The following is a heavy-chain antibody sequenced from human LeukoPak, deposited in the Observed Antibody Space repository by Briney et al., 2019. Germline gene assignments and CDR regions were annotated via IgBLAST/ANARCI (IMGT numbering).Heavy chain of an antibody. Sequence: SATLSLTCAVSGGSISSYYWSWIRPPAGKGLEWIGRIYTTAPTNYTPSLKSRVTMSVDTSKNQFALKLCSVTAADTAVYYCAREAEDIVVVPAATYYYYYYMDVWGKGTTVTVSS. D-gene: IGHD2-2*01. V-gene: IGHV4-4*07. J-gene: IGHJ6*03. CDR2: IYTTAPT. CDR1: GGSISSYY. CDR3: AREAEDIVVVPAATYYYYYYMDV.